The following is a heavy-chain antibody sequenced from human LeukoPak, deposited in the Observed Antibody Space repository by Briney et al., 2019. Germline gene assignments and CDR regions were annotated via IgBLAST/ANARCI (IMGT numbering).Heavy chain of an antibody. V-gene: IGHV4-59*01. Sequence: PSETLSLTCTVSGGSISSYYWSWMRQPPGKGLEWIGYIYYSGSTNYNPSLKSRVTISVDTSKNQFSLKLSSVTAADTAVYYCARERSGWYVLDYWGQGTLVTVSS. CDR3: ARERSGWYVLDY. J-gene: IGHJ4*02. CDR1: GGSISSYY. D-gene: IGHD6-19*01. CDR2: IYYSGST.